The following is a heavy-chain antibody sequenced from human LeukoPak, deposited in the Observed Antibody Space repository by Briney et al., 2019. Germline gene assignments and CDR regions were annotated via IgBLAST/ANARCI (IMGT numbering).Heavy chain of an antibody. CDR2: ILPGNSDT. CDR1: GYSFSSYW. CDR3: ARQGSSWTVDY. J-gene: IGHJ4*02. Sequence: GESLQISCRGSGYSFSSYWIGWVRQMPGEGLEWMGIILPGNSDTKYSPSSQGRVTISADKSVSTAYLQWSSLRASDTAMYYCARQGSSWTVDYWGQGTLVTVSS. D-gene: IGHD6-13*01. V-gene: IGHV5-51*01.